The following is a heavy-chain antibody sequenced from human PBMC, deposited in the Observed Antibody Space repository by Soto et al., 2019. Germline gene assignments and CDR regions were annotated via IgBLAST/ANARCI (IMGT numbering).Heavy chain of an antibody. CDR2: ISSSGSTI. D-gene: IGHD6-13*01. J-gene: IGHJ6*02. CDR1: GFTFSSYG. Sequence: PGGSLRLSCAASGFTFSSYGMNWVRQAPGKGLEWVSYISSSGSTIYYADSVKGRFTISRDNAKNSLYLQMNSLRAEDTAVYYCARDRSSSSFGYYYYGMDVWGQGTTVTVSS. V-gene: IGHV3-48*03. CDR3: ARDRSSSSFGYYYYGMDV.